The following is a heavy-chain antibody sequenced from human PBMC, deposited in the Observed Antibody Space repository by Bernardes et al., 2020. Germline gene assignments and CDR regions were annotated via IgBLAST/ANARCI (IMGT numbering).Heavy chain of an antibody. V-gene: IGHV3-30*01. D-gene: IGHD6-19*01. J-gene: IGHJ4*02. CDR2: ISYHGSDQ. Sequence: SLRLSCAASGFTFSSYAMHWVRQAPGKGLEWVALISYHGSDQYYADSVKGRFTISRDDSKNTLYLQVNSLRAEDTAVYYCARALFSGWYYTGNDYWGQGTLVTVSS. CDR3: ARALFSGWYYTGNDY. CDR1: GFTFSSYA.